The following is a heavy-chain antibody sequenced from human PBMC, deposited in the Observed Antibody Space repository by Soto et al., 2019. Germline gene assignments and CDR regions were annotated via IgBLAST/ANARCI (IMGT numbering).Heavy chain of an antibody. Sequence: EVQLVGSGGGLVQPGGSLRLSCAASGFTFSTYWMSWVRQAPGKGLEWVANIKEDGSEKYYVDSVEGRFTISRDNAKNSLYLQMTSLRAEDTALYYCARGWGYFDSIGFPYLYAMDVWGQGTTVTVSS. CDR1: GFTFSTYW. J-gene: IGHJ6*02. V-gene: IGHV3-7*01. D-gene: IGHD3-22*01. CDR3: ARGWGYFDSIGFPYLYAMDV. CDR2: IKEDGSEK.